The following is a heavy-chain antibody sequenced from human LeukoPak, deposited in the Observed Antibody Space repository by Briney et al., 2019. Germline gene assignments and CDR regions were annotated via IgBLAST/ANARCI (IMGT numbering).Heavy chain of an antibody. V-gene: IGHV3-33*06. J-gene: IGHJ5*02. CDR2: IWYDGSNK. D-gene: IGHD4/OR15-4a*01. Sequence: GRSLRLSCAASGFTFSSYGMHWVRQAPGKGLEWVAVIWYDGSNKYYADSVKGRFTISRDNSKNTLYLQMNSLRAEDTAVYYCAKDLTHTNYGLDPWGQGTLVTVSS. CDR1: GFTFSSYG. CDR3: AKDLTHTNYGLDP.